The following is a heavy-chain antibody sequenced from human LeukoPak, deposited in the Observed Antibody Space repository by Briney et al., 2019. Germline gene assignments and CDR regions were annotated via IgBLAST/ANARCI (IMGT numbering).Heavy chain of an antibody. CDR3: AKEDQPMILPGGY. CDR1: GYTFTGYY. CDR2: INPNSGGT. V-gene: IGHV1-2*06. J-gene: IGHJ4*02. Sequence: RASVKVSCKASGYTFTGYYMHWVRQAPGQGLEWMGRINPNSGGTNYAQKFQGRVTMTRDTSISTAYMELSSLRAEDTAVYYCAKEDQPMILPGGYWGQGTLVTVSS. D-gene: IGHD3/OR15-3a*01.